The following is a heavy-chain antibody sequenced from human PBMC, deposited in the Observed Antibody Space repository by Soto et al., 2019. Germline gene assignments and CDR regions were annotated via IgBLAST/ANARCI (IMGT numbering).Heavy chain of an antibody. CDR1: GFTFSSYA. CDR3: AKDRGGCSSTSCPPRLFDY. Sequence: EVQLLESGGGLVQPGGSLRLSCAASGFTFSSYAMSWVRQAPGKGLEWVSGISGSGGSTYYADSVKGRFTISRDNSKNTLYLQMKSLRAEDTAVYYCAKDRGGCSSTSCPPRLFDYWGQGTLVTVSS. J-gene: IGHJ4*02. D-gene: IGHD2-2*01. CDR2: ISGSGGST. V-gene: IGHV3-23*01.